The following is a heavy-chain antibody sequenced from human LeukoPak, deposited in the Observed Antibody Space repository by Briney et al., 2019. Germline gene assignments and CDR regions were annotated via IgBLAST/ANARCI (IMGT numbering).Heavy chain of an antibody. CDR3: ARGDRTGYFFDN. D-gene: IGHD3-9*01. CDR1: GFTFSGYW. J-gene: IGHJ4*02. Sequence: PGGSLRLSCAASGFTFSGYWMHWVRQPPGTGLVWVSRINSDGSRRIFADSVKGRFTISRDNAKNTLYLEMNSLRTEDTAVYFCARGDRTGYFFDNWGQGTLVTVSS. V-gene: IGHV3-74*01. CDR2: INSDGSRR.